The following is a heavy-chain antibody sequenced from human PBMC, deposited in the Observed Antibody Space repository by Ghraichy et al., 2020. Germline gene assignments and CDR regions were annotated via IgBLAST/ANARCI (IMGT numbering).Heavy chain of an antibody. Sequence: GGSLRLSCAASGFSLSGYWMHWVRQAPGKGLVWVSRISTDGSSMSYADSVKGRFTISRDNAKNTLFLQMNSLRAEDTALYYCARGGYSNPDYWGQGTLVTVSS. J-gene: IGHJ4*02. CDR3: ARGGYSNPDY. CDR2: ISTDGSSM. CDR1: GFSLSGYW. D-gene: IGHD4-11*01. V-gene: IGHV3-74*01.